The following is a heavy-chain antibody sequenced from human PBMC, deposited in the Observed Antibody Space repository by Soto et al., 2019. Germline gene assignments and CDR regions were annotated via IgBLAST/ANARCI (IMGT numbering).Heavy chain of an antibody. CDR2: IGPESGAT. D-gene: IGHD5-12*01. CDR1: GYTFTGHY. V-gene: IGHV1-2*02. Sequence: ASVKVSCKASGYTFTGHYIHWVRQAPEQGPEWMGEIGPESGATRYAQKFQGRATMTRDMSITTVYMELNNLSPDDTAVYYCGRGRSGQIVVFYWGQGTPVTVSS. CDR3: GRGRSGQIVVFY. J-gene: IGHJ4*02.